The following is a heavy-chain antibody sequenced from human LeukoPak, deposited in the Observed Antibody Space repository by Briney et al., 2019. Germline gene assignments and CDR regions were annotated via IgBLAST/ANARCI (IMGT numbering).Heavy chain of an antibody. CDR3: AKDLKGLYDYVRGSYAVDI. CDR1: GFTFSSYA. Sequence: QSGGSLRLSRAASGFTFSSYAMSWVRQGQGTGLEWVSGISSRGGTTDYADFVKGRFTMSRDNSKNTLYLQMHSLRAEDTAVYYCAKDLKGLYDYVRGSYAVDIWGQGTTVTVSS. CDR2: ISSRGGTT. V-gene: IGHV3-23*01. D-gene: IGHD3-16*01. J-gene: IGHJ3*02.